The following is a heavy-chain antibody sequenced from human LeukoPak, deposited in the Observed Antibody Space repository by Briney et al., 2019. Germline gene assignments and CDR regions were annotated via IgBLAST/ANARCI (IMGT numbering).Heavy chain of an antibody. CDR1: GFTFSNYY. J-gene: IGHJ4*02. CDR3: ARDRGSGWYGRVDY. Sequence: SGGSLRLSCAASGFTFSNYYMSWLRQAPGKGLEWVSYISSSGSTIYYADSVKGRFTISRDNAKNSLYLQMNSLRAEDTAVYYCARDRGSGWYGRVDYWGQGTLVTVSS. CDR2: ISSSGSTI. D-gene: IGHD6-19*01. V-gene: IGHV3-11*01.